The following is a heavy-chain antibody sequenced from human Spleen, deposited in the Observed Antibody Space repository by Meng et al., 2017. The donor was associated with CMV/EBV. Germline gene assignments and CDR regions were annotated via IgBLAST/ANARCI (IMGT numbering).Heavy chain of an antibody. CDR3: AGHSAGDWFDP. J-gene: IGHJ5*02. CDR1: GGTFSSNA. CDR2: IISVLNRA. V-gene: IGHV1-69*10. D-gene: IGHD6-13*01. Sequence: SVKVSCKASGGTFSSNAISWVRQAPGQGLEWMGGIISVLNRANYAQKFQGRVTITADKSTSTAYMELSSMRSEDTAVYYCAGHSAGDWFDPWGQGTLVTVSS.